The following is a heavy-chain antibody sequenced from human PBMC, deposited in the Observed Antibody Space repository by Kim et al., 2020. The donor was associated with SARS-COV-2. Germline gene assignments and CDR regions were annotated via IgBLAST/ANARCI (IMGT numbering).Heavy chain of an antibody. CDR3: ARHGNHYYDSSGFDY. Sequence: GESLKISCKGSGYSFTSYWIGWVRQMPGKGLEWMGIIYPGDSDTRYSPSFQGQVTISADKSISTAYLQWSSLKASDTAMYYCARHGNHYYDSSGFDYWGQGTLVTVSS. CDR2: IYPGDSDT. CDR1: GYSFTSYW. D-gene: IGHD3-22*01. J-gene: IGHJ4*02. V-gene: IGHV5-51*01.